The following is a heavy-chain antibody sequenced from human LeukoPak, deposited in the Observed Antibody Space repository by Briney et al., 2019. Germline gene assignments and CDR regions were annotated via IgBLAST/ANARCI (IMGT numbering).Heavy chain of an antibody. Sequence: PGGSLSLSCAASGFTFSRYWMQWVGQAPGKGVVWVSRVNNYASTTNYADSVKGRFTTSRDNTKNRLYRQMNSLRAEDTAVYLCLAAAVTIGWGQGTLVTVSS. V-gene: IGHV3-74*01. J-gene: IGHJ4*02. CDR2: VNNYASTT. CDR1: GFTFSRYW. D-gene: IGHD6-13*01. CDR3: LAAAVTIG.